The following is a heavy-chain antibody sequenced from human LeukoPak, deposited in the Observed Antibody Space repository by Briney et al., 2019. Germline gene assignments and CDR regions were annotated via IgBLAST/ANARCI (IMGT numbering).Heavy chain of an antibody. Sequence: GGSLRLSCAASGFTFSSYWMSWVRQAPGKGLEWVANIKQDGSEKYYVDSVKGRFTISRDNAKNSLYLQMNSLRAEDTAVYYCAKEKLPIVVVPAGTDVWGKGTTVTISS. V-gene: IGHV3-7*01. CDR3: AKEKLPIVVVPAGTDV. CDR2: IKQDGSEK. D-gene: IGHD2-2*01. J-gene: IGHJ6*04. CDR1: GFTFSSYW.